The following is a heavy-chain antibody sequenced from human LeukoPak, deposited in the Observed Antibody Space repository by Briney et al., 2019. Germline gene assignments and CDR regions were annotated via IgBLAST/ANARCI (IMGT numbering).Heavy chain of an antibody. Sequence: SETLSLTCTVSGGSISSSSYYWGRIRQPPGKGLEWIGSIYYSGSTYYNPSLKSRVTISVDTSKNQFSLKLSSVTAADTAVYYCARQYYYDSSGYYPNWFDPWGQGTLVTVSS. V-gene: IGHV4-39*01. J-gene: IGHJ5*02. CDR3: ARQYYYDSSGYYPNWFDP. CDR2: IYYSGST. D-gene: IGHD3-22*01. CDR1: GGSISSSSYY.